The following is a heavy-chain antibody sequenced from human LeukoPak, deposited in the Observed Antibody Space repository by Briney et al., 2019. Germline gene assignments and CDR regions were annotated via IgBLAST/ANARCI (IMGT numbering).Heavy chain of an antibody. CDR2: ISGSDYST. V-gene: IGHV3-23*01. Sequence: GGSLRLSCAASGFTVSSNYMSWVRKAPGKGLEWISTISGSDYSTYYADSVKGRFTISRDNSKNTVYLQMNSLRAEDTALYYCAKDLYGDYDDDYWGQGTLATVSS. J-gene: IGHJ4*02. CDR1: GFTVSSNY. D-gene: IGHD4-17*01. CDR3: AKDLYGDYDDDY.